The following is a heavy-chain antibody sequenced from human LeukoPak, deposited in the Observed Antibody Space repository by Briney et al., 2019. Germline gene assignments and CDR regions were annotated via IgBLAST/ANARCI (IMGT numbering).Heavy chain of an antibody. CDR2: IYHSGST. Sequence: SETLSLTCTVSGYSISSGYYWGWIRQPPGKGLEWIGSIYHSGSTYYNPSLKSRVTISVDTSKNQFSLKVSSVTAADTAVYYCARLSGSYYRFDYWGQGTLVTVSS. J-gene: IGHJ4*02. CDR1: GYSISSGYY. CDR3: ARLSGSYYRFDY. V-gene: IGHV4-38-2*02. D-gene: IGHD1-26*01.